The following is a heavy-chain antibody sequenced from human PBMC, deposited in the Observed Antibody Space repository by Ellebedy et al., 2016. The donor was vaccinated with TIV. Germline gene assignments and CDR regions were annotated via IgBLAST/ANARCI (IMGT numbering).Heavy chain of an antibody. CDR1: GLTSSNHI. J-gene: IGHJ3*02. V-gene: IGHV3-23*01. D-gene: IGHD6-19*01. Sequence: GESLKISCAASGLTSSNHILDWVRQAPEKGLEWVSTISLTDESIYYAESVKGRFNISTDSSKTSIYLQMSSLTVEDTALYYCAREGYTSGWFGAFDIWGQGTTVVVSA. CDR2: ISLTDESI. CDR3: AREGYTSGWFGAFDI.